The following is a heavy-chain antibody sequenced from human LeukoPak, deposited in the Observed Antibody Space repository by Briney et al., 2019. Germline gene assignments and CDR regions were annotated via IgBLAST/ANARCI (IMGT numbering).Heavy chain of an antibody. CDR2: INAYNGNT. CDR3: ARDGFRGPSDY. Sequence: GASVKVSCKAFGYTFNSYSINWVRQAPGQGLEWMGSINAYNGNTNYAQKVQGRVTMTTDTSTSTAYMELRSLRSDDTALYYCARDGFRGPSDYWGQGTLVTVSS. V-gene: IGHV1-18*01. CDR1: GYTFNSYS. J-gene: IGHJ4*02. D-gene: IGHD3-16*01.